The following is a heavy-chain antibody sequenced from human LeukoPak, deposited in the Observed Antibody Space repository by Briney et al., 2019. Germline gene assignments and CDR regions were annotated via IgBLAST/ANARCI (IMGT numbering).Heavy chain of an antibody. J-gene: IGHJ4*02. CDR1: GFSFSSYE. CDR3: ARGYASSY. V-gene: IGHV3-48*03. D-gene: IGHD2-2*01. Sequence: PGGSLRLSCTASGFSFSSYELNWVRQAPGKGLEWVSYISSSGSTIYYADSVKGRFTISRDNAKNSLYLQMNSLRDEDTAVYYCARGYASSYWGQGTLVTVSS. CDR2: ISSSGSTI.